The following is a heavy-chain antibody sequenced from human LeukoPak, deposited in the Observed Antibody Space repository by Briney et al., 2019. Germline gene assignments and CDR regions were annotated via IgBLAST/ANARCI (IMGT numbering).Heavy chain of an antibody. CDR3: AKYFYTDYDFRPGRRYFDF. Sequence: SCKASGGTFSSYAMTWVRQAPGKGLEWVSTISGSGDTTFHAYSVTGRFTISRDNSRNTLYLQMNSLRDEDTAMYFCAKYFYTDYDFRPGRRYFDFWGQGTLVAVSS. V-gene: IGHV3-23*01. CDR1: GGTFSSYA. CDR2: ISGSGDTT. D-gene: IGHD3/OR15-3a*01. J-gene: IGHJ4*02.